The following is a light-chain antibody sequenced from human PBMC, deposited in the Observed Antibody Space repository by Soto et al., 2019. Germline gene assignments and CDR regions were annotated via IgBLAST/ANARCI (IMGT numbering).Light chain of an antibody. CDR1: QGISNY. J-gene: IGKJ1*01. CDR3: QLYDSCRRT. Sequence: DIPMTQSPSSLSASVRDRVTITCRASQGISNYLAWYQQKPGKVPKLLIYAAPTLQAGVRSRFSGSGSTTDFTLTLKSLQPEDVGTYYCQLYDSCRRTFGQGTKVEIK. V-gene: IGKV1-27*01. CDR2: AAP.